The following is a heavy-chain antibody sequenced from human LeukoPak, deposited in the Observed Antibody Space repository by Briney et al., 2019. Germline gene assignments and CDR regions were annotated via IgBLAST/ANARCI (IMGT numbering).Heavy chain of an antibody. V-gene: IGHV4-59*08. J-gene: IGHJ5*02. CDR1: GGSISSYY. Sequence: SETLSLTCTVSGGSISSYYWSWIRQPPGKGLEWIGYIYYSGSTNYNPSLKSRVTISVDTSKNQFSLKLSSVTAADTAVYYCARQFDSSSWYNWFDPWGQGTLVTVSS. D-gene: IGHD6-13*01. CDR2: IYYSGST. CDR3: ARQFDSSSWYNWFDP.